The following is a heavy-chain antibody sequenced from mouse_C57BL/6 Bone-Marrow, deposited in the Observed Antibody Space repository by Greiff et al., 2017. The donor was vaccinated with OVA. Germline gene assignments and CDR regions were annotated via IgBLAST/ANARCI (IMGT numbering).Heavy chain of an antibody. CDR1: GFTFSDYG. D-gene: IGHD1-1*01. V-gene: IGHV5-17*01. CDR2: ISSGSSTI. CDR3: ARPAYYYGSSYWYCDV. J-gene: IGHJ1*03. Sequence: DVKLVESGGGLVKPGGSLKLSCAASGFTFSDYGMHWVRQAPEKGLEWVAYISSGSSTIYYADTVKGRFTISRDNAKNTLFLQMTSLRSEDTAMYYCARPAYYYGSSYWYCDVWGTGTTVTVSS.